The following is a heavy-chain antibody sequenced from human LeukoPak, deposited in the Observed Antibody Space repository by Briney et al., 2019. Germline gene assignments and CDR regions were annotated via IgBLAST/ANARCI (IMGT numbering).Heavy chain of an antibody. D-gene: IGHD1-26*01. J-gene: IGHJ4*02. CDR3: AKGGSGSYRRGGFDY. Sequence: GGSLRLSCAASGFTFSSYWMSWVRQAPGKGLEWVANIKQDGSEKYYVDSVKGRFTISRDNAKNSLYLQMNSLRAEDMALYYCAKGGSGSYRRGGFDYWGQGTLVTVSS. CDR2: IKQDGSEK. CDR1: GFTFSSYW. V-gene: IGHV3-7*03.